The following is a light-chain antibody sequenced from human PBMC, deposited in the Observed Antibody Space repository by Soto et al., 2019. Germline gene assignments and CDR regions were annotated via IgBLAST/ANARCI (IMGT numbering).Light chain of an antibody. CDR1: SSDVGAYNY. CDR3: ISFTTSVTYV. CDR2: GVS. Sequence: QSVLTQPASVSGSPGQSITVSCTGTSSDVGAYNYVSWYQQHPGKAPKLIITGVSNRPSGVSNRVSASKSGNTASLTISGLQAEYDADYYCISFTTSVTYVFGTGTKLTVL. V-gene: IGLV2-14*03. J-gene: IGLJ1*01.